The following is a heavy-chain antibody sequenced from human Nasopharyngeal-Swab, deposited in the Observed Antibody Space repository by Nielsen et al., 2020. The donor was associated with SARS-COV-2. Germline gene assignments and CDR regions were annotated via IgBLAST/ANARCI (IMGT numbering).Heavy chain of an antibody. CDR2: ISWNSGSI. CDR3: AKDGCSGGSCYSDY. D-gene: IGHD2-15*01. V-gene: IGHV3-9*01. J-gene: IGHJ4*02. Sequence: SLKISCAASGFTFDDYAMHWVRQAPGKGLEWVSGISWNSGSIGYADSVKGRFTISGDNAKNSLYLQMNSLRAEDTALYYCAKDGCSGGSCYSDYWGQGTLVTVSS. CDR1: GFTFDDYA.